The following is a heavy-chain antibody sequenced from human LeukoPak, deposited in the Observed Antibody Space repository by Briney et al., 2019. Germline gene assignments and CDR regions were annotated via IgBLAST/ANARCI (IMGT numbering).Heavy chain of an antibody. CDR2: ISSSGSTI. Sequence: GGSLRLSCAASGFTFSDYYMSWIRQAPGKGLEWVSYISSSGSTIYYADSVKGRFTISRDNAKSSLYLQMNSLRAEDTAVYYCARARGYSYGHDAFDIWGQGTMVTVSS. J-gene: IGHJ3*02. CDR3: ARARGYSYGHDAFDI. CDR1: GFTFSDYY. V-gene: IGHV3-11*01. D-gene: IGHD5-18*01.